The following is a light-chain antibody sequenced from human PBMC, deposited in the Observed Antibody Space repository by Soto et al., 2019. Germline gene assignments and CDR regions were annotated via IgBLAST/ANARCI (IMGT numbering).Light chain of an antibody. CDR3: QQYNSYLLT. CDR2: KAS. Sequence: DIQMTQSPSTLSASVGDRVTITCRSSQSISSWLAWYQQKQGKAPKLLIYKASSLESGVPSRFRGSGSGTEFTLTISSLQPDDFATYYCQQYNSYLLTFGGGTKVEIK. V-gene: IGKV1-5*03. CDR1: QSISSW. J-gene: IGKJ4*01.